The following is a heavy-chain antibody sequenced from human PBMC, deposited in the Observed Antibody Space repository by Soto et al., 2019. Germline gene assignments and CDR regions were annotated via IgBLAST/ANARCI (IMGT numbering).Heavy chain of an antibody. CDR2: IHSSTSTI. Sequence: EVQLVESGGGLVQPGGSLRLSCAASGFTFSSYTMNWVRQAPGKGLQWVSYIHSSTSTIYYTDSVKGRFTISRDNAKNSLYLQMNSLRDEDTAVYYCAVGIEVAGSNFDYWGQGTLVTVSS. J-gene: IGHJ4*02. D-gene: IGHD6-19*01. CDR3: AVGIEVAGSNFDY. V-gene: IGHV3-48*02. CDR1: GFTFSSYT.